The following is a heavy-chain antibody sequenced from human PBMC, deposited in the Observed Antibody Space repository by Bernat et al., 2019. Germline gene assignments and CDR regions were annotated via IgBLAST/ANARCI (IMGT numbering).Heavy chain of an antibody. Sequence: VQLVESGGGVVQPGRSLRLSCAASGFTFSSYGMHWVRQAPGKGLEWVAVISYDGSNKYYADSVKGRFTISRDNSKNTLYLQMNSLRAEDTAVYYCAKDADFREYDSSGYYCDYWGQGTLVTVSS. CDR1: GFTFSSYG. CDR2: ISYDGSNK. V-gene: IGHV3-30*18. J-gene: IGHJ4*02. D-gene: IGHD3-22*01. CDR3: AKDADFREYDSSGYYCDY.